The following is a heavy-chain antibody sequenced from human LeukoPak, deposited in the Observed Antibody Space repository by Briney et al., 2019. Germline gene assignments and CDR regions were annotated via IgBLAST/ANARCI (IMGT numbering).Heavy chain of an antibody. CDR1: GFTFSSYS. Sequence: GGSLRLSCAASGFTFSSYSMNWVRQAPGKGLEWVSYISSSSTIYYADSVKGRFTISRDNAKNSLYLQMNSLRDEDTAVYYCARAGRGLYCSGGSCQTHYYYYGMDVWGQGTTVTVSS. J-gene: IGHJ6*02. D-gene: IGHD2-15*01. V-gene: IGHV3-48*02. CDR2: ISSSSTI. CDR3: ARAGRGLYCSGGSCQTHYYYYGMDV.